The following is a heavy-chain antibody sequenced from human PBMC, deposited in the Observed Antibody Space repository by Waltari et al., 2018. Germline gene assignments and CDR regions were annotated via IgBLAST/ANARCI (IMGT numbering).Heavy chain of an antibody. CDR1: GGSISSGGYS. CDR3: ARVYSSSSPYFDY. Sequence: QLQLQESGSGLVKPSQTLSLTCAVSGGSISSGGYSWSWIRQPPGKGLEWIGYIYHSGSTYYNPSLKSRVTIAVDRSKNQFSLKLSSVTAADTAVYYCARVYSSSSPYFDYWGQGTLVTVSS. CDR2: IYHSGST. J-gene: IGHJ4*02. D-gene: IGHD6-6*01. V-gene: IGHV4-30-2*01.